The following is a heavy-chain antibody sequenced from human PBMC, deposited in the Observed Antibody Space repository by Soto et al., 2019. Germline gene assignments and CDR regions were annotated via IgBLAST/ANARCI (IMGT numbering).Heavy chain of an antibody. CDR1: GFTFSNGW. CDR3: TTNSVTDFYYYGMEV. Sequence: PGGSLRLSCEGSGFTFSNGWMTWVRQAPGKGLEWVGRIKTNIDGGRIGYAAPVKGRFTISRDDSKNTLYLQMNSLKTEDTGVYYCTTNSVTDFYYYGMEVWGLGTTVTVSS. CDR2: IKTNIDGGRI. V-gene: IGHV3-15*01. J-gene: IGHJ6*02.